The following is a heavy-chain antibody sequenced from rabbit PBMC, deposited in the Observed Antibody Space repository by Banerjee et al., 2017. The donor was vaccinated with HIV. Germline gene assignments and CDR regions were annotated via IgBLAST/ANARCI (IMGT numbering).Heavy chain of an antibody. V-gene: IGHV1S45*01. CDR3: GRESDSAGSGYVL. Sequence: QEQLEESGGGLVQPEGSLTLTCTVSGFSFSSRYYMCWVRQAPGKGLEWIGCINTGSNSAHYANWAKGRFTISKTSSTTVTLQMTSLTVADTATYFCGRESDSAGSGYVLWGQGTLVTVS. D-gene: IGHD8-1*01. CDR2: INTGSNSA. CDR1: GFSFSSRYY. J-gene: IGHJ3*01.